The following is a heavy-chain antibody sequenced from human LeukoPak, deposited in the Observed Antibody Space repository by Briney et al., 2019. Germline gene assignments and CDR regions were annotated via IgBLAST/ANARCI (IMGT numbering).Heavy chain of an antibody. CDR2: IIPIFGTA. CDR1: GGTFSSYA. V-gene: IGHV1-69*13. CDR3: ARYYDILTCPSVGDY. Sequence: SVKVSCKASGGTFSSYAISWVRQAPGQGLEWMGGIIPIFGTANYAQKFQGRVTITADESTSTAYMELSSLRSEDTAVYYCARYYDILTCPSVGDYWGQGTLVTVSS. J-gene: IGHJ4*02. D-gene: IGHD3-9*01.